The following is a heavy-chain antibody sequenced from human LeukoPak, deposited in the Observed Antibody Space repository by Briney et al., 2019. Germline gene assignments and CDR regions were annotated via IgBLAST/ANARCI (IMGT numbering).Heavy chain of an antibody. D-gene: IGHD6-19*01. Sequence: PGGSLRLSCAASGFTFSSYGMHWVRQAPGKGLEWVAFIRYDGSNKYYADSVKGRFTISRDNSKNTLYLQMNSLRAGDTAVYYCAIDRGVAGPLKGYYYGMDVWGQGTTVTVSS. CDR3: AIDRGVAGPLKGYYYGMDV. CDR1: GFTFSSYG. CDR2: IRYDGSNK. J-gene: IGHJ6*02. V-gene: IGHV3-30*02.